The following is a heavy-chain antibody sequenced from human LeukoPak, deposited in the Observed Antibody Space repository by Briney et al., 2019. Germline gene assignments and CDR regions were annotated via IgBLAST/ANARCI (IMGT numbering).Heavy chain of an antibody. J-gene: IGHJ4*02. CDR2: INSDGSST. Sequence: GGSLRLSCAASGFTFSIYWMHWVRQAPGKGLVCVSRINSDGSSTSYADSVKGRFTISRDNAKNTLHLQMNSLRAEDTAVYYCAENYYDISGYFGYWGQGTLVTVSS. V-gene: IGHV3-74*01. D-gene: IGHD3-22*01. CDR3: AENYYDISGYFGY. CDR1: GFTFSIYW.